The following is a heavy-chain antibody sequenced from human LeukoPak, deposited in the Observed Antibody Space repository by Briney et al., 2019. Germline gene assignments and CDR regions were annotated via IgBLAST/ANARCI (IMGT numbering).Heavy chain of an antibody. CDR3: ARMAAAGIIHYYYYMDV. CDR2: INYSGST. V-gene: IGHV4-34*01. J-gene: IGHJ6*03. Sequence: SETLSLTCAIYSESFSGYFWSWIRQPPGKGLEWIGEINYSGSTNYNPSLKSRVTISVDTSKNQFSLKLSSVTAADTAVYYCARMAAAGIIHYYYYMDVWGKGTTVTISS. D-gene: IGHD6-13*01. CDR1: SESFSGYF.